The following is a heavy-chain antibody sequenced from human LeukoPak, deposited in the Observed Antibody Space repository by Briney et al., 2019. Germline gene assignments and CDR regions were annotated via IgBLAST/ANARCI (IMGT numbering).Heavy chain of an antibody. Sequence: GGSLRLSCAASGFNFSSYSMNWVRQAPGKGLEWVSSISSSSSFRYYADSVKGRFTISRDNAKNSLYLQMNSLRAEDTAVYYCARDTHYYDSSGWLGGYFQHWGQGTLVTVSS. CDR2: ISSSSSFR. CDR1: GFNFSSYS. D-gene: IGHD3-22*01. J-gene: IGHJ1*01. V-gene: IGHV3-21*01. CDR3: ARDTHYYDSSGWLGGYFQH.